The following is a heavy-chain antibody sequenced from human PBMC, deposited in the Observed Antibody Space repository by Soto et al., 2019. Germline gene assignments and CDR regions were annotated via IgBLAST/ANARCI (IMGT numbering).Heavy chain of an antibody. CDR3: ARRGNCTNGVCYEYYFDY. CDR1: GGTFSSYT. J-gene: IGHJ4*02. V-gene: IGHV1-69*02. D-gene: IGHD2-8*01. CDR2: IIPILGIA. Sequence: SVKVSCKASGGTFSSYTISWVRQAPGQGLEWMGRIIPILGIANYAQKFQGRVTITADKSTSTAYMELSSLRSEDTAVYYCARRGNCTNGVCYEYYFDYWGQGTLVTVSS.